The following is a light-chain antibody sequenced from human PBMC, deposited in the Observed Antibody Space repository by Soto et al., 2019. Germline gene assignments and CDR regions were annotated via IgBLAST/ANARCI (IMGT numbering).Light chain of an antibody. J-gene: IGKJ4*01. CDR2: DAS. Sequence: DIQMTQSPSSLSASVGDRVTITCRASQTTSTYVTWYQQKPGKAPKALISDASTLQSGVPSRFSGSGSGTDFTLIISSLQPEDIATYYCQQSFSSLLSFGGGTQVEIK. CDR1: QTTSTY. V-gene: IGKV1-39*01. CDR3: QQSFSSLLS.